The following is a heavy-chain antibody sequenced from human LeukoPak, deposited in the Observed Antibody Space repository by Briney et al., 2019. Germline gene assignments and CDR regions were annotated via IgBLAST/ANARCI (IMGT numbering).Heavy chain of an antibody. CDR2: INRDGSTT. Sequence: GGSLRLSCAASGFTFSNYWVHWVRQAPGKGLVWVSRINRDGSTTKYADSVKGRFTVSRDNAKNTLNLQMNSLRAEDTAVYYCARDRKSGESSEIDYWGQGTLVTVSS. CDR3: ARDRKSGESSEIDY. V-gene: IGHV3-74*03. J-gene: IGHJ4*02. D-gene: IGHD3-10*01. CDR1: GFTFSNYW.